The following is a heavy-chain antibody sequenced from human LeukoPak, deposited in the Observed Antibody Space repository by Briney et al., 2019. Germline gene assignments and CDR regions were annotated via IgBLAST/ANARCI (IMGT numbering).Heavy chain of an antibody. Sequence: GGSLRLSCAASGFTFSDHYMDWVRQAPGKGLEWVSYISSSSSTIYYADSVKGRFTISRDNAKNSLYLQMNSLRAEDTAVYYCARGPSNYYGSGSFQPFDYWGQGTLVTVSS. V-gene: IGHV3-48*01. D-gene: IGHD3-10*01. CDR2: ISSSSSTI. CDR3: ARGPSNYYGSGSFQPFDY. CDR1: GFTFSDHY. J-gene: IGHJ4*02.